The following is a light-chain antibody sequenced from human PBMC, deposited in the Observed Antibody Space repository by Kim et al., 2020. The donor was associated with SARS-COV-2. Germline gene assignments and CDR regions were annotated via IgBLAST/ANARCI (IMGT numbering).Light chain of an antibody. Sequence: EIVLTQSPGTLSLSAGEGATVSCRASQSVRSGSVAWYQQKPGQTPRLLIYGTSNRATGIPDRFSGSGSGTDFTLTITRLEPEDFAVYYCQQYHDSSSTFGQGTKGDIK. J-gene: IGKJ1*01. CDR2: GTS. V-gene: IGKV3-20*01. CDR3: QQYHDSSST. CDR1: QSVRSGS.